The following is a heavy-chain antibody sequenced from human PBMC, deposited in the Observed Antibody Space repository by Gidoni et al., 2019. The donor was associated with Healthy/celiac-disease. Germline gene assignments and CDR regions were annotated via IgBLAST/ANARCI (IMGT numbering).Heavy chain of an antibody. V-gene: IGHV3-9*01. CDR3: AKASSARGYYYYYGMDV. CDR1: GFTFDDYA. J-gene: IGHJ6*02. CDR2: ISWNSGSI. D-gene: IGHD6-19*01. Sequence: EVQLVESGGGLVQPGRSLRLSCAASGFTFDDYAMHWVRQAPGKGLEWVSGISWNSGSIGYADSVKGRFTISRDNAKNSLYLQMNSLRAEDTALYYCAKASSARGYYYYYGMDVWGQGTTVTVSS.